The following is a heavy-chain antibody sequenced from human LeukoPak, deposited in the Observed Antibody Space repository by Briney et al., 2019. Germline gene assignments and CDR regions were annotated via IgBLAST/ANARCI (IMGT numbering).Heavy chain of an antibody. J-gene: IGHJ4*02. CDR3: VNPPGGRGGYAFDY. V-gene: IGHV3-66*03. CDR2: IYSSGST. D-gene: IGHD3-10*01. Sequence: PGGSLRLSCAAPGLAVSSNYMSWVRQAPGKGLEWVSLIYSSGSTYYADSVKGRFTISRDNSKNTLYLQMSSLRAEDTAVYYCVNPPGGRGGYAFDYWGQGTLVTVSS. CDR1: GLAVSSNY.